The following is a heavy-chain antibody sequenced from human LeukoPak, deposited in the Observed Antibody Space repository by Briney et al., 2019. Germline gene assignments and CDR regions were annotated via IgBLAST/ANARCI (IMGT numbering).Heavy chain of an antibody. CDR2: IFYSGST. J-gene: IGHJ3*02. CDR1: SGSISTSNYY. CDR3: AKPNRYALLDI. Sequence: SETLSLTCTVSSGSISTSNYYWGWVRQPPGKALEWIGNIFYSGSTYYSPSLKSRVTISLDTSRNQFSLKLNSVTAADTAVYYPAKPNRYALLDIWGQGTMVTVSS. V-gene: IGHV4-39*07. D-gene: IGHD3-16*02.